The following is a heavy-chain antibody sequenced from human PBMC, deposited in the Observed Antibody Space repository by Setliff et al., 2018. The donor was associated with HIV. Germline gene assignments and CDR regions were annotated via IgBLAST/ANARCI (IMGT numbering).Heavy chain of an antibody. CDR3: AMTGYSATWYFDL. Sequence: LSLPCTVSGGSLSSGRYCWAWIRQAPGRGPEWIGSFSYIDSGTSYYNPSLKSRVTTFADTSKNQFSLFLSSVTAADTGVYYCAMTGYSATWYFDLWGQGTLVTVSS. CDR1: GGSLSSGRYC. J-gene: IGHJ4*02. V-gene: IGHV4-39*01. D-gene: IGHD3-9*01. CDR2: FSYIDSGTS.